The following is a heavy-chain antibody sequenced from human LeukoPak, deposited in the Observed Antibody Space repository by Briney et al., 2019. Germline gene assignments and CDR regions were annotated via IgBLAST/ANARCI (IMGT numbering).Heavy chain of an antibody. J-gene: IGHJ4*02. D-gene: IGHD5-12*01. V-gene: IGHV1-46*01. CDR2: INPSGGST. Sequence: GASVKVSCKASGGTFSSYAISWVRQAPGQGREGMGIINPSGGSTSYAQKFQGRVTITRDMSPSTVYMELSSLRSEDPAVYYCASATLRWLHDYWGQGTLVTVSS. CDR1: GGTFSSYA. CDR3: ASATLRWLHDY.